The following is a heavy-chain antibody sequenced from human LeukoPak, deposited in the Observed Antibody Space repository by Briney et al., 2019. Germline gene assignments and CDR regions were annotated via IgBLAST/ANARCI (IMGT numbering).Heavy chain of an antibody. CDR2: VRYNGNDK. Sequence: GGSLRLSCETSGFTFSDYAMHWVRQAPGKGLEWVAFVRYNGNDKYYADSVKGRFTISRDNSKNTVDLQMDSLRAEDTAVYYCAKAGSGWYAPYWGQGTLVTVS. CDR3: AKAGSGWYAPY. D-gene: IGHD6-19*01. CDR1: GFTFSDYA. V-gene: IGHV3-30*02. J-gene: IGHJ4*02.